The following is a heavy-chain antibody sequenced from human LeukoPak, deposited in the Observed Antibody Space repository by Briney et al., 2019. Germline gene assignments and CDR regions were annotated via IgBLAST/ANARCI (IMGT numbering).Heavy chain of an antibody. CDR2: ITAYNGNT. V-gene: IGHV1-18*01. Sequence: GASVKVSCKASGYTFTTYAYSWVRQAPGQGLEWMGWITAYNGNTNYAQKVQDRVTMTMDTSTNTGYMELRSLRPDDTAVYYCARQSGWPVNLDYWGQGTLVTVSS. J-gene: IGHJ4*02. CDR1: GYTFTTYA. D-gene: IGHD6-19*01. CDR3: ARQSGWPVNLDY.